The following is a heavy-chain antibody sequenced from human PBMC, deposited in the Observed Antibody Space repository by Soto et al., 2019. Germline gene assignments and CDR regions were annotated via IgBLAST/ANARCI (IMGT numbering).Heavy chain of an antibody. CDR1: GFTFSSYA. CDR2: IGRSGGDT. D-gene: IGHD2-2*01. CDR3: AKALGCSISATCSYFVY. J-gene: IGHJ4*02. V-gene: IGHV3-23*01. Sequence: EVQLLESGGGLVQPGGSLRLSCAASGFTFSSYAMSWVRQAPGKGLEWVSGIGRSGGDTYYADSVMGRFSISRDNSKDTLFLQINSLRAEATAIYFCAKALGCSISATCSYFVYWGQGTLVTVSS.